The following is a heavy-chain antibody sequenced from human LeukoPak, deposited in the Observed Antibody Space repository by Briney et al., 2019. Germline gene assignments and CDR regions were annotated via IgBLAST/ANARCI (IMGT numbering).Heavy chain of an antibody. V-gene: IGHV3-7*01. Sequence: GGSLRLSCAASGFTFSSYAMSWVRQAPGKGLEWVANINQDGSEKYYVDSVKGRFTISRDNAKNSLYLQMNSLTAEDTAVYYCARDPSSTSHDYWGQGTLVTVSS. J-gene: IGHJ4*02. CDR2: INQDGSEK. D-gene: IGHD2-2*01. CDR3: ARDPSSTSHDY. CDR1: GFTFSSYA.